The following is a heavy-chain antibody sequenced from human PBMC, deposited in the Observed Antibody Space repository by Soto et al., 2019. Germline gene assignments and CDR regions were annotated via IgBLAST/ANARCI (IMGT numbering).Heavy chain of an antibody. J-gene: IGHJ4*02. CDR1: VYSFSSNG. CDR3: ARGGGSDVVTGSLYY. D-gene: IGHD3-9*01. V-gene: IGHV1-18*01. Sequence: QIQLVQYGTEVTKHGASVKFSCKASVYSFSSNGITWVRQAPGQGLEWMGWINPYNGNTNYAQNLQGRVTMTRDTSTSTAYMHLSSLRSDDTAVYYCARGGGSDVVTGSLYYWGQGTLVTGSS. CDR2: INPYNGNT.